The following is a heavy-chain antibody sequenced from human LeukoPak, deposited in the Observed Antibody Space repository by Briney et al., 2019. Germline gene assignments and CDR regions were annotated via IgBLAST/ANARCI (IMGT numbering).Heavy chain of an antibody. D-gene: IGHD5-18*01. CDR3: ARVHTAIANWFDP. V-gene: IGHV4-38-2*02. J-gene: IGHJ5*02. Sequence: SETLSLTCTVSGYSISSGYYRGWIRPPPGKGLEWIGSIYHSGSTYYNPSLKSRVTISVDTSKNQFSLKLSSVTAADTAVYYCARVHTAIANWFDPWGQGTLVTVSS. CDR1: GYSISSGYY. CDR2: IYHSGST.